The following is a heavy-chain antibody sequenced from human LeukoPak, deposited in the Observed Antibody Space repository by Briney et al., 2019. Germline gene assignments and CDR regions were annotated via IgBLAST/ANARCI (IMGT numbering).Heavy chain of an antibody. CDR1: GYTLSRYA. J-gene: IGHJ3*02. CDR3: ATNPYQYKRDSSGPDDFHI. Sequence: GGSLRLSCAASGYTLSRYALSWVRQAPEKGLECVSAISGCGGSTYYADSVKGRFTISREISKSTLYLQMNSLRAEDTAVYYCATNPYQYKRDSSGPDDFHIWGQGTVVTVSS. D-gene: IGHD3-22*01. V-gene: IGHV3-23*01. CDR2: ISGCGGST.